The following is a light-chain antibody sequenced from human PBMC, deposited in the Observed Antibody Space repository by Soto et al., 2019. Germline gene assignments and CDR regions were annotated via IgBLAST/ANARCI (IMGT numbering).Light chain of an antibody. J-gene: IGKJ2*01. V-gene: IGKV3-20*01. CDR1: QSVSSTY. CDR3: QRYDISPFP. CDR2: GAS. Sequence: EIVLTQSPGTLSLSPGERATLSCRASQSVSSTYLAWYQQKPGQAPRLLIYGASSKATGIPDRFSGSGSGTDFTLTISRLEPEDFAVYYCQRYDISPFPFGQGTKLAMK.